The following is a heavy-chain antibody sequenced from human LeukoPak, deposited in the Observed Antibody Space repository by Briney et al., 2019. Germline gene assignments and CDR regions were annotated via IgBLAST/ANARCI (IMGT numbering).Heavy chain of an antibody. CDR3: ARAMITFGGVCNWFDP. D-gene: IGHD3-16*01. CDR1: GYTFTSYG. CDR2: ISPYNGNT. V-gene: IGHV1-18*01. Sequence: ASVKVSCKASGYTFTSYGISWVRQAPGQGLEWMGWISPYNGNTNYAQKLQGRVTMTTDTSTSTAYMELRSLRSDDTAVYYCARAMITFGGVCNWFDPWGQGTLVTVSS. J-gene: IGHJ5*02.